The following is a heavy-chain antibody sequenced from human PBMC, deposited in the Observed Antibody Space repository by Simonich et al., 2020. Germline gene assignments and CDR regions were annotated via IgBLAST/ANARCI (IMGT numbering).Heavy chain of an antibody. CDR3: VRVGYSNYYYYGMDV. V-gene: IGHV4-38-2*01. D-gene: IGHD6-13*01. Sequence: QVQLQESGPGLVKPSETLSLTCAVSGYSISSGYYWGWIRQPPGKGLEWIGGSYHSENTYYHPSLKSRVTISVDTSKNQFSLKLSSVTAADTAVYYCVRVGYSNYYYYGMDVWGQGTTVTVSS. CDR1: GYSISSGYY. CDR2: SYHSENT. J-gene: IGHJ6*02.